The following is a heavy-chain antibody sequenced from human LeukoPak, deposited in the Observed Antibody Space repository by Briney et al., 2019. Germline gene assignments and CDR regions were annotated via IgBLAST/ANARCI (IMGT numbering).Heavy chain of an antibody. Sequence: GGSLRLSCAASGFTFSSYAMHWVRQAPGKGLEWVSAISGSGGSTYYADSVKGRFTISRDNSKNTLYLQMNSLRAEDTAVYYCAKRGIYDSSGYYFDYWGQGTLVTVSS. J-gene: IGHJ4*02. CDR1: GFTFSSYA. CDR2: ISGSGGST. D-gene: IGHD3-22*01. V-gene: IGHV3-23*01. CDR3: AKRGIYDSSGYYFDY.